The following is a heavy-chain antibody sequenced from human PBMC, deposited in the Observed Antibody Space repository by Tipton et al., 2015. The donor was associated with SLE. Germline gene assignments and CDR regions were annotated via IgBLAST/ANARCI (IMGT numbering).Heavy chain of an antibody. D-gene: IGHD2-2*01. Sequence: SGFTFSSYGMHWVRQAPGKGLEWVAFIRYDGSNKYYADSVKGRFTISRDNSKNTLYLQMNSLRAEDTAVYYCAKVQVVPAAPDYWGQGTLVTVSS. J-gene: IGHJ4*02. CDR1: GFTFSSYG. CDR2: IRYDGSNK. CDR3: AKVQVVPAAPDY. V-gene: IGHV3-30*02.